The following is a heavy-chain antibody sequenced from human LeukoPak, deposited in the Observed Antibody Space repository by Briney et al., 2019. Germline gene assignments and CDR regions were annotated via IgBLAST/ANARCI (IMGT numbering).Heavy chain of an antibody. Sequence: ASVTVSCKASGYTFTSYDINWVRQAPGQGLEWMGWMNPNSGNKSYAQKFQGRVTITRNTSISTAYMELSSLRSEDTAVYYCATVSWWSTDIGGGWGQGTLVTVSS. CDR3: ATVSWWSTDIGGG. CDR2: MNPNSGNK. J-gene: IGHJ4*02. D-gene: IGHD2-15*01. V-gene: IGHV1-8*03. CDR1: GYTFTSYD.